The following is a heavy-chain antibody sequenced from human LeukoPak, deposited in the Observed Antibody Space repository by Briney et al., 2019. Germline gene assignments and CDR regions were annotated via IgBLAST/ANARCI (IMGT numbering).Heavy chain of an antibody. Sequence: NPSETLSLTCTVSGGSISSYYWSWIRQPPGKGLEWIGYIYYSGSTSYNPSLKSRVTISVDTSKNQFSLKLSSVTAADTAVYYCARGGSSSWFYYYYYGMDVWGQGTTVTVSS. CDR3: ARGGSSSWFYYYYYGMDV. J-gene: IGHJ6*02. V-gene: IGHV4-59*01. D-gene: IGHD6-13*01. CDR1: GGSISSYY. CDR2: IYYSGST.